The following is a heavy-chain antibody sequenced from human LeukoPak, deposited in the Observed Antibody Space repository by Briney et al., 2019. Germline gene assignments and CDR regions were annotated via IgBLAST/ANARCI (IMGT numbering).Heavy chain of an antibody. J-gene: IGHJ4*01. Sequence: DSVKGRFTISRDNAKKSLYLHMNSLRAEDTAVSYCARDAGGGDITYWGHGELVTVSS. CDR3: ARDAGGGDITY. D-gene: IGHD2-21*02. V-gene: IGHV3-11*01.